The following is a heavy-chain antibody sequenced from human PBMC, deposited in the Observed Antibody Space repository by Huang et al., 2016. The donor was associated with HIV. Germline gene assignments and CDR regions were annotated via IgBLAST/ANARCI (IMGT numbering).Heavy chain of an antibody. J-gene: IGHJ4*02. CDR3: ASLFFDY. Sequence: QVQLQQWGAGVLKPSETLSLTCAVYGGSFSGYYWSWIRQSPGKGLEGIWEINHSGSTNYNPSLKSRVTMSVDTSKNQFSLKLSSVTTADTAVYYCASLFFDYWGQGILVTVSS. CDR1: GGSFSGYY. V-gene: IGHV4-34*01. CDR2: INHSGST.